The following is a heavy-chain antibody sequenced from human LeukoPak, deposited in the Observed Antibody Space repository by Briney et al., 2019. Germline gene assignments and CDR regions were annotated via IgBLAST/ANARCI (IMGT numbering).Heavy chain of an antibody. CDR1: GGPIISYC. CDR3: ARLKYYDSTGYSPSYYMDV. V-gene: IGHV4-4*07. CDR2: IYGSGIT. J-gene: IGHJ6*03. D-gene: IGHD3-22*01. Sequence: SETLSLTCTVSGGPIISYCWSWIRQSAGKGLEWIGRIYGSGITDYNPSLKSRITMSLDMSKKQFSLKLTSVTAADTAVYYCARLKYYDSTGYSPSYYMDVWGKGTTVTVFS.